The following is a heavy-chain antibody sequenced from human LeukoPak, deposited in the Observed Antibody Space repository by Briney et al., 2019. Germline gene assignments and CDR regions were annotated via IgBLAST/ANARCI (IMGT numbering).Heavy chain of an antibody. V-gene: IGHV1-2*02. CDR3: ARARYGDSIDY. D-gene: IGHD4-17*01. CDR1: GYTFTGYY. Sequence: ASVKVSCKASGYTFTGYYMHWVRQAPGQGLEWMGWINPNSGGTNYAQKFQGRATMARDTSISTAYMELSRLRSDDTAVYYCARARYGDSIDYWGQGTLVTVSS. CDR2: INPNSGGT. J-gene: IGHJ4*02.